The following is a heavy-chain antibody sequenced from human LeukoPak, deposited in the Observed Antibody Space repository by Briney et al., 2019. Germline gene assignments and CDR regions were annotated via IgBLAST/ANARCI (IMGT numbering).Heavy chain of an antibody. J-gene: IGHJ4*02. CDR1: GFTFSDYY. Sequence: GGSLRLSCAASGFTFSDYYMSWIRQAPGKGLEWVSAISGSGDFTYYADSVKGRFTISRDSSKNTLYLQMNSLRAEDTAVYYCAKVVGRGTGYTYFDYWGQGTLVTVSS. V-gene: IGHV3-23*01. CDR2: ISGSGDFT. CDR3: AKVVGRGTGYTYFDY. D-gene: IGHD5-24*01.